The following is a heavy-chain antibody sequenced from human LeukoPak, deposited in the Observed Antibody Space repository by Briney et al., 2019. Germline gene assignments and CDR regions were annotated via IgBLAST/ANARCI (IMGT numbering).Heavy chain of an antibody. V-gene: IGHV4-59*01. CDR2: SYYSGST. Sequence: SETLSLACTVSGGSITHYYWTWIRQPPGKTPEWIGYSYYSGSTKYNPSLKSRVTISVDTSNNQFSLNLRSVTAADTAVYSSGGDAFISGAKGQWSPSLQ. CDR3: GGDAFIS. CDR1: GGSITHYY. D-gene: IGHD6-25*01. J-gene: IGHJ3*02.